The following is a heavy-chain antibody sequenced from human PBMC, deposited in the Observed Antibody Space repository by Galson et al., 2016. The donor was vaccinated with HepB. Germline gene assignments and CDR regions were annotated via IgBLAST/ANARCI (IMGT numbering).Heavy chain of an antibody. J-gene: IGHJ4*02. Sequence: SETLSLTCAVYGGSLSGNYWSWIRLPPGKGLEWIGEINHSGSTNYNPSLKSRVTISVGTSKNQFSLKLSSVTAADTAVYYCAGVGYCTNGVCFRDYWGQGTLVTVSS. CDR3: AGVGYCTNGVCFRDY. V-gene: IGHV4-34*01. CDR2: INHSGST. CDR1: GGSLSGNY. D-gene: IGHD2-8*01.